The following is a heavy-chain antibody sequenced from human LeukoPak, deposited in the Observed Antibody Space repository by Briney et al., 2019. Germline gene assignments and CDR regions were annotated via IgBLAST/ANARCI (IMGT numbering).Heavy chain of an antibody. D-gene: IGHD6-6*01. CDR2: INHSGST. Sequence: SETLSLTCAIYGGSFSDYFWSWIRQPPGKGLEWIGEINHSGSTNYNPSLKSRATISVDTSKNQFSLKLSSVTAADTAVYFCARSHSSSSEVSLGYWGQGTLVTVSS. CDR3: ARSHSSSSEVSLGY. CDR1: GGSFSDYF. V-gene: IGHV4-34*01. J-gene: IGHJ4*02.